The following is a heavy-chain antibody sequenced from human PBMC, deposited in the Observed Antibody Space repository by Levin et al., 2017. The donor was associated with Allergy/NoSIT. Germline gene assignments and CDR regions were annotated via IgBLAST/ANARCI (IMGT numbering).Heavy chain of an antibody. CDR1: GFTFSSYA. V-gene: IGHV3-23*01. J-gene: IGHJ4*02. D-gene: IGHD3-10*01. CDR3: AKGGVGSYYGDDY. CDR2: ISGSGGST. Sequence: GESLKISCAASGFTFSSYAMSWVRQAPGKGLEWVSAISGSGGSTYYADSVKGRFTISRDNSKNTLYLQMNSLRAEDTAVYYCAKGGVGSYYGDDYWGQGTLVTVSS.